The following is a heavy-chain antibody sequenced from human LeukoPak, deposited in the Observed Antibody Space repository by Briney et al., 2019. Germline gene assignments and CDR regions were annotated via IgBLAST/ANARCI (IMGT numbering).Heavy chain of an antibody. Sequence: SETLSLTCAVSGYSISSGYYWGWIRHPPGKGLEWIGEINHSGSTNYNPSLKSRVTISVDTSKNQFSLKLSSVTAADTAVYYCARAQGRRLQLRFFDYWGQGTLVTVSS. J-gene: IGHJ4*02. CDR3: ARAQGRRLQLRFFDY. CDR2: INHSGST. CDR1: GYSISSGYY. D-gene: IGHD5-24*01. V-gene: IGHV4-38-2*01.